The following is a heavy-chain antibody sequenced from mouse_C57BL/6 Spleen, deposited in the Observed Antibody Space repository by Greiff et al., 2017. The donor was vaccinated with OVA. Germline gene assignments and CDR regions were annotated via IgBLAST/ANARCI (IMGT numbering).Heavy chain of an antibody. CDR1: GYTFTSYW. D-gene: IGHD2-2*01. V-gene: IGHV1-61*01. CDR3: ARGGVTTSYAMDY. CDR2: IYPSDSET. J-gene: IGHJ4*01. Sequence: QVQLQQPGAELVRPGSSVKLSCKASGYTFTSYWMDWVKQRPGQGLEWIGNIYPSDSETHYNQKFKDKATLTVDKSSSTAYMQLSSLTSEDSAVYYCARGGVTTSYAMDYWGQGTSVTVSS.